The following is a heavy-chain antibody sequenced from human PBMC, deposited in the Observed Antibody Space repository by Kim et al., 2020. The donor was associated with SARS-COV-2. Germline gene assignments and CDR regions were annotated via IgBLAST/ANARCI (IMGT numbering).Heavy chain of an antibody. CDR2: IYYSGST. CDR3: ARVRIVVPAARNSFDP. CDR1: GGSISSGGYY. J-gene: IGHJ5*02. D-gene: IGHD2-2*01. Sequence: SETLSLTCTVSGGSISSGGYYWSWIRQHPGKGLEWIGYIYYSGSTYYNPSLKSRVTISVDTSKNQFSLKLSSVTAADTAVYYCARVRIVVPAARNSFDPWGQGTLVTVSS. V-gene: IGHV4-31*03.